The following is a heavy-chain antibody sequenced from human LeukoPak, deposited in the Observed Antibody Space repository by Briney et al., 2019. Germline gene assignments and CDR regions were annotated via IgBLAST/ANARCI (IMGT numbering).Heavy chain of an antibody. CDR1: GFTVSSNY. D-gene: IGHD6-13*01. Sequence: GSLRLSCAASGFTVSSNYMSWVRQAPGKGLEWVSVIYSGGSTYYADSVKGRFTISRHNSKNTLYLQMNSLRAEDTAVYYCARGDIAAAGIYYFDYWGQGTLVTVSS. CDR3: ARGDIAAAGIYYFDY. CDR2: IYSGGST. V-gene: IGHV3-53*04. J-gene: IGHJ4*02.